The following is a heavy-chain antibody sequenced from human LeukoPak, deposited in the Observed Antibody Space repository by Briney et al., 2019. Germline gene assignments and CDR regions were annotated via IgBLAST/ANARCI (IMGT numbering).Heavy chain of an antibody. CDR3: ARGQGVYASGSYPFDD. D-gene: IGHD3-10*01. J-gene: IGHJ4*02. CDR2: ISSSSTYI. V-gene: IGHV3-21*01. CDR1: GVTISDYS. Sequence: PGGSLRLSCAASGVTISDYSMNWVRQAPGKGLEWVSSISSSSTYIFYADSVQGRFTISRDYAKNSLYLHMNSLRAEDTAVYFCARGQGVYASGSYPFDDWGQGTQVTVSS.